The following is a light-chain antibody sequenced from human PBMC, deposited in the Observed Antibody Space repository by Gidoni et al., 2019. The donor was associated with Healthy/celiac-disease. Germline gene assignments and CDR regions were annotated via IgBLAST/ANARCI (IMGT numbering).Light chain of an antibody. Sequence: DSQMTQSPSTLSASEGDRVTITCRASQSISSWLAWYQQKPGKAPKLLIYDASSLESGVPSRFSGSGSGTEFTLTISSLQPDDFATYYCQQYNSYRYTFGQGTKLEIK. CDR1: QSISSW. CDR3: QQYNSYRYT. V-gene: IGKV1-5*01. J-gene: IGKJ2*01. CDR2: DAS.